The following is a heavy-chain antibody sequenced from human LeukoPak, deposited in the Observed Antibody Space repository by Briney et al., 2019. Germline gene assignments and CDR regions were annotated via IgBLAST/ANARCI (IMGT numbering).Heavy chain of an antibody. J-gene: IGHJ6*03. CDR1: GYTFTSYG. Sequence: ASVTVSCKASGYTFTSYGISWVRQAPGQGLEWMGWISAYNGNTNYAQKLQGRVTMTTDTSTSTAYMELRSLRSDDTAVYYCARDFWSGYYHAYYMDVWGKGTTVTVSS. CDR3: ARDFWSGYYHAYYMDV. D-gene: IGHD3-3*01. CDR2: ISAYNGNT. V-gene: IGHV1-18*01.